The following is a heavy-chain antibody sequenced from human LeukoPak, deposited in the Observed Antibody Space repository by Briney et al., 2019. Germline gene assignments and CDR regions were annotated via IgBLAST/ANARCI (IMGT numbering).Heavy chain of an antibody. J-gene: IGHJ5*02. D-gene: IGHD2-2*02. CDR1: GYTFTSYD. CDR3: ARGRDCSSTSCYTDWFDP. Sequence: ASVKVSCKASGYTFTSYDINWVRQATGQGLEWMGWMNPNSGGTNYAQKFQGRVTMTRDTSISTAYMELSRLRSDDTAVYYCARGRDCSSTSCYTDWFDPWGQGTLVTVSS. CDR2: MNPNSGGT. V-gene: IGHV1-2*02.